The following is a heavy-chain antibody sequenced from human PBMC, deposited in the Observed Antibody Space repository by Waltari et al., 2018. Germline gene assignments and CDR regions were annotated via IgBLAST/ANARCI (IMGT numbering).Heavy chain of an antibody. CDR1: GGPFPDYT. D-gene: IGHD3-22*01. J-gene: IGHJ4*02. CDR3: ARADYYDSSGLDH. Sequence: QVQLVQSGAEVKKPGSSVKVSCKPSGGPFPDYTFNWVRQAPGEGLEWMGRIVPLVDIADYTQEFQGRATFTADTSTRTAYMTLRNLRSEDTAVYYCARADYYDSSGLDHWGPGTLVTVSS. CDR2: IVPLVDIA. V-gene: IGHV1-69*02.